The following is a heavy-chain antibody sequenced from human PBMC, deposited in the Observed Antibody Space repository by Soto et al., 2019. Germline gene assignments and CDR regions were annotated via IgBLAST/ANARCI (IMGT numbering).Heavy chain of an antibody. CDR3: AKRPRALLTFDY. CDR1: GFIFSNYV. J-gene: IGHJ4*02. V-gene: IGHV3-23*04. D-gene: IGHD1-26*01. Sequence: EVQLVDSGGGLVQPGGSLRLSCAASGFIFSNYVMSWFRQAPGKGLEWVSSISDSGGTSYYADSVKGRFTISRDNSKNTLYLQMNSLRADDTAIYYCAKRPRALLTFDYWGQGTLVTVSS. CDR2: ISDSGGTS.